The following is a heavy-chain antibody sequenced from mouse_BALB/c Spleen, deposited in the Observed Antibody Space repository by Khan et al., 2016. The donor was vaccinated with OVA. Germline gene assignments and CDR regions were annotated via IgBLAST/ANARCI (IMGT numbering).Heavy chain of an antibody. J-gene: IGHJ4*01. Sequence: VQLQQSGPGLVKPSQSLSLTCTVTGYSITSDYAWNWIRQFPGHKLEWMGYISYSGSTNYNPSFKSRISITRDTSKNQFFLQLNSVTTEDTATYCCARDGSRYYYAMDYWGQGTSVTVSS. D-gene: IGHD2-3*01. CDR2: ISYSGST. V-gene: IGHV3-2*02. CDR3: ARDGSRYYYAMDY. CDR1: GYSITSDYA.